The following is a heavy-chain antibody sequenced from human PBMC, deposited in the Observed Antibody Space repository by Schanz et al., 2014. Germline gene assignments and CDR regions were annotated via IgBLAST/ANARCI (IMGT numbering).Heavy chain of an antibody. CDR2: IKQDESER. D-gene: IGHD3-3*01. V-gene: IGHV3-7*01. Sequence: EVQLVESGGGLVQPGGSLRLSCAASGFTFSTYWMSWVRQAPGKGLEWVANIKQDESERSYVDSVKGRFTISRDNAKTSLYLQMNSLRAEHTAVYYCARDKGGYYPFDYWGQGTLVTVSS. J-gene: IGHJ4*02. CDR1: GFTFSTYW. CDR3: ARDKGGYYPFDY.